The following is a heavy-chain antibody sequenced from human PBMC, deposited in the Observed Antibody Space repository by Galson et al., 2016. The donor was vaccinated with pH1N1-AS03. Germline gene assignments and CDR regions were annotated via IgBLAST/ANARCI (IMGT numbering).Heavy chain of an antibody. CDR2: VLPLFGKT. J-gene: IGHJ3*02. CDR3: GRKMGGGSALDT. V-gene: IGHV1-69*13. CDR1: GGPFTNFA. Sequence: SVKVSCKASGGPFTNFAINWVRQAPGQGLEWMGGVLPLFGKTNYAEKFQGRLTITAGGISDMELNSLTSEDTDVYFCGRKMGGGSALDTWGQGTMVTASS. D-gene: IGHD3-16*01.